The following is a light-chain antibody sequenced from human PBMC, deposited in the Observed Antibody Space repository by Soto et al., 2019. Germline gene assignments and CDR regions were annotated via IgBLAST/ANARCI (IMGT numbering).Light chain of an antibody. V-gene: IGLV2-14*01. CDR3: CSCTNTNTLV. Sequence: QSVLTQPASVSGSPGQSITISCTGTSSDVGGYNYVSWYQHHPGKAPKVMIYEVSNRTSGVSNRFSGSKSGNTASLTISGLQAEDEAEYYCCSCTNTNTLVFGGGTKLTVL. CDR1: SSDVGGYNY. J-gene: IGLJ3*02. CDR2: EVS.